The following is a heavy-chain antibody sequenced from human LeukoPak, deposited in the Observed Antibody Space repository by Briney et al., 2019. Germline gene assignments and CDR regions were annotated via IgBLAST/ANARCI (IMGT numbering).Heavy chain of an antibody. CDR2: INHSGST. CDR1: GGSFSGYY. J-gene: IGHJ4*02. V-gene: IGHV4-34*01. D-gene: IGHD3-16*02. CDR3: ASYDGYRFDY. Sequence: SETLSLTCAVYGGSFSGYYWSWIRQPPGKGLEWIGEINHSGSTNYNPSLKSRVTISVDTSKNQFSLKLSSVTAADTAVYYCASYDGYRFDYWGQGTLVTVSP.